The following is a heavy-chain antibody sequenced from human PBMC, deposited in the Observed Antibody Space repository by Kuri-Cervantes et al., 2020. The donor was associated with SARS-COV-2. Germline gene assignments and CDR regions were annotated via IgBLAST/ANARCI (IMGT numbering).Heavy chain of an antibody. J-gene: IGHJ6*02. CDR3: ARNPKGVVTVNTLYYYYGMDV. CDR2: INPSGGST. D-gene: IGHD2-21*02. CDR1: GYTFTSYY. Sequence: ASVKVSCKASGYTFTSYYMHWVRQAPGQGLEWMGRINPSGGSTSYAQKFQGRVTMTRDTSTSTVYMELSSLRSEDTAVYYCARNPKGVVTVNTLYYYYGMDVWGQGTTVTVSS. V-gene: IGHV1-46*01.